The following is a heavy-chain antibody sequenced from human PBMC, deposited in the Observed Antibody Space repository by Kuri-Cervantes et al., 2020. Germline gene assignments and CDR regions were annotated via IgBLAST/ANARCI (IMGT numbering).Heavy chain of an antibody. V-gene: IGHV4-59*01. CDR3: ARARYYDSSGYSVGPNWYFDL. Sequence: ESLKISCTVSGGCISTYYWSWIRQPPGKGLEWIGYIYYSGSTNYNPSLKSRVTISVDTSKNQFSLKLSSVTAADTAVYYCARARYYDSSGYSVGPNWYFDLWGRGTLVTVSS. J-gene: IGHJ2*01. CDR1: GGCISTYY. CDR2: IYYSGST. D-gene: IGHD3-22*01.